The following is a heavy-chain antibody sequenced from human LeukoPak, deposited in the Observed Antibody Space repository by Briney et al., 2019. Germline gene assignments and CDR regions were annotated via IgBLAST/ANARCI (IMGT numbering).Heavy chain of an antibody. Sequence: GSLRLSCAASGFTFSSYGMHWVRQAPGKGLEWVAVIWYDGSNKYYADSVKGRFTISRDNSKNTLYLQMNSLRAEDTAVYYCAKGKYDFWSGYSHAEYFQHWGQGTLVTVSS. J-gene: IGHJ1*01. D-gene: IGHD3-3*01. CDR1: GFTFSSYG. CDR2: IWYDGSNK. V-gene: IGHV3-33*06. CDR3: AKGKYDFWSGYSHAEYFQH.